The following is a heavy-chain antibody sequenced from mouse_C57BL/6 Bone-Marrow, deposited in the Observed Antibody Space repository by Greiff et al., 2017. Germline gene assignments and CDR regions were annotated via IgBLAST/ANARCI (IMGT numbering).Heavy chain of an antibody. Sequence: DVMLVESGGGLVQPGGSLKLSCAASGFTFSDYGMAWVRQAPRKGPEWVAFISNLAYSIYYADTVTGRFTISRENAKNTLYLEMSSLRSEDTAVYDCARLNWDENYFDYGGQGTTLTVSS. CDR3: ARLNWDENYFDY. J-gene: IGHJ2*01. V-gene: IGHV5-15*01. CDR1: GFTFSDYG. CDR2: ISNLAYSI. D-gene: IGHD4-1*01.